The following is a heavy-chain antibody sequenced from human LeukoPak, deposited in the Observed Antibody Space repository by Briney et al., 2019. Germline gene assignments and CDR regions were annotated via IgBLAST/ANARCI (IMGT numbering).Heavy chain of an antibody. V-gene: IGHV4-59*02. D-gene: IGHD7-27*01. CDR3: TRGHWGLQS. CDR1: GSSVTDYY. Sequence: SETLSLTCTVSGSSVTDYYWSWIRQSPGKGLEWISYIHHSGNSDYNPSLRSRVTTSLDTSKNQFSLNLISVTAADTAVYYCTRGHWGLQSWSQGTLVTVSS. CDR2: IHHSGNS. J-gene: IGHJ5*02.